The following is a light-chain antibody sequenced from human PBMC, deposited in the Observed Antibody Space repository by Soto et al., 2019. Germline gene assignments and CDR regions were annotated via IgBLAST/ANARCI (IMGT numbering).Light chain of an antibody. CDR2: STS. Sequence: DVQLTQSPSSLPASIGDRVTITCRASENIDTYLNWYAQRRGKAPRLLISSTSILQSGVPSRFSGSGSGTVFTLTISSLLPEDFVTYHCQQSFATPYTFGQGPRWIS. CDR3: QQSFATPYT. V-gene: IGKV1-39*01. CDR1: ENIDTY. J-gene: IGKJ2*01.